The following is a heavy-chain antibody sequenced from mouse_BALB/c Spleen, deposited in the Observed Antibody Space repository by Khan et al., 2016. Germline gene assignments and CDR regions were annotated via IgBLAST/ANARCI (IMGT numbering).Heavy chain of an antibody. Sequence: EVQLQESGPGLVKPSQSLSLTCTVTDYSITSDYAWNWIRQFPGNKLEWMGYISYSGSTSYNPSLKSRISITRDTSKNQFFLQLNSVTTEDTATYYCARRSGTYYYAMDYWGQGTSVTVSS. J-gene: IGHJ4*01. V-gene: IGHV3-2*02. D-gene: IGHD4-1*01. CDR3: ARRSGTYYYAMDY. CDR1: DYSITSDYA. CDR2: ISYSGST.